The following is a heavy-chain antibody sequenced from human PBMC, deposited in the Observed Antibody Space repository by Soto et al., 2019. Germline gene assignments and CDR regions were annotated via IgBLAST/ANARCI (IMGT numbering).Heavy chain of an antibody. Sequence: QGQLVQSGGEVKKPGASVKVSCKASGYTFSSYGISWVRQAPGQGLEWMGWISGYNGNTNYAQKVQDRVTMTTDTTTQTGDMEPTSPTTDDTAVDYCTREADVTYYYYGMEIWAQATKGSVSS. J-gene: IGHJ6*02. CDR3: TREADVTYYYYGMEI. V-gene: IGHV1-18*01. CDR1: GYTFSSYG. CDR2: ISGYNGNT. D-gene: IGHD4-4*01.